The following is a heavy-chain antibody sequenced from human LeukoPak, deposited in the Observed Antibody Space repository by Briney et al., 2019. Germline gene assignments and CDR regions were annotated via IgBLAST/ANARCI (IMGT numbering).Heavy chain of an antibody. V-gene: IGHV3-21*01. CDR2: ISSSSSYI. D-gene: IGHD5-24*01. CDR3: AREPLRDGSLDDY. CDR1: GFTFSSYS. J-gene: IGHJ4*02. Sequence: GGSLRLSCAASGFTFSSYSMNWVRQAPGKGLEWVSSISSSSSYIYYADSVKGRFTISRDNAKNSLYLQMNSLRAEDTAVYYCAREPLRDGSLDDYWGQGTLVTVSS.